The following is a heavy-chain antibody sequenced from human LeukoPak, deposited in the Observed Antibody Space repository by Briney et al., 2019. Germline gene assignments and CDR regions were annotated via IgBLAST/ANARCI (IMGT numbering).Heavy chain of an antibody. CDR2: INHSGST. V-gene: IGHV4-34*01. D-gene: IGHD2-15*01. CDR1: GGSFSGYY. CDR3: ARMGGYCSGGSCYEIDY. J-gene: IGHJ4*02. Sequence: SETLSLTCAVYGGSFSGYYWSWIRQPPGKGLEWIGEINHSGSTNYNPSLKSRVTISVDTSKNQFSLKLSSVTAADTAVYYCARMGGYCSGGSCYEIDYWGQGTLVTVSS.